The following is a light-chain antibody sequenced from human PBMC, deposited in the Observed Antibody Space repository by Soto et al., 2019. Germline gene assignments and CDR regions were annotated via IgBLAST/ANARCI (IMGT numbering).Light chain of an antibody. CDR2: WAS. CDR1: QSVLYSSNNKNY. J-gene: IGKJ1*01. Sequence: DIVMTQSPDSLAVSLGERATTNCKSSQSVLYSSNNKNYLAWYQQKPGQPPKLLIYWASTRESGVPDRFSGSGSGTDFTLTNSSLQAEDVAVYYCQQYYSTLWTFGQGTKVEIK. V-gene: IGKV4-1*01. CDR3: QQYYSTLWT.